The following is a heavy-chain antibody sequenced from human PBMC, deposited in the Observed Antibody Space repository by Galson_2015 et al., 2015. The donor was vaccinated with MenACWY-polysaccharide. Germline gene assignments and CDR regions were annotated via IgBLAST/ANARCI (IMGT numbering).Heavy chain of an antibody. CDR1: GFTFDDYA. CDR3: AKAQGGPRSYLTLTPDAFDI. Sequence: LRLSCAASGFTFDDYAMHWVRQAPGKGLEWVSGISWNSGSIGYADSVKGRFTISRDNAKNSLYLQMNSLRAEDTALYYCAKAQGGPRSYLTLTPDAFDIWGQGTMVTVSS. V-gene: IGHV3-9*01. D-gene: IGHD1-26*01. J-gene: IGHJ3*02. CDR2: ISWNSGSI.